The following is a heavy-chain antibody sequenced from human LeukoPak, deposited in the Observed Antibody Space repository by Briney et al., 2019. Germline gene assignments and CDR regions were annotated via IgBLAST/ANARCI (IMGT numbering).Heavy chain of an antibody. V-gene: IGHV1-3*01. J-gene: IGHJ5*02. D-gene: IGHD6-19*01. CDR1: GYTFTSYY. CDR3: ARDYFSEQWLVWGFDP. CDR2: INAGNGNT. Sequence: ASVKVSCKASGYTFTSYYMHWVRQAPGQRLEWMGWINAGNGNTKYSQKFQGRVTITRDTSASTAYMELSSLRSEDTAVYYCARDYFSEQWLVWGFDPWGQGTLVTVSS.